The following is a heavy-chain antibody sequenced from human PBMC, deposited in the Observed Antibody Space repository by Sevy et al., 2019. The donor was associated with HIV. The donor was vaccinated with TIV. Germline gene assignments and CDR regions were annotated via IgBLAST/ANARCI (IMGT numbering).Heavy chain of an antibody. CDR3: ARYLRGDFVGGFDS. CDR1: GASISSSSYY. CDR2: IDYSGST. D-gene: IGHD4-17*01. Sequence: SETLSLTCSVSGASISSSSYYWGWIRQPPGKGLEWIGSIDYSGSTYYTPALKSRGTISGDASKNQFSLKLRSVTAADTAFYYCARYLRGDFVGGFDSWGQGALVTVSS. V-gene: IGHV4-39*01. J-gene: IGHJ5*01.